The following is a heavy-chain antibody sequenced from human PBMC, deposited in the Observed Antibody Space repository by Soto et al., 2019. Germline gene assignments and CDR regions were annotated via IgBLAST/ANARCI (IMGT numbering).Heavy chain of an antibody. CDR3: ASFLPPSGGFDY. V-gene: IGHV4-4*02. CDR1: GGSISSSNW. CDR2: IYHSGST. J-gene: IGHJ4*02. D-gene: IGHD3-10*01. Sequence: ETLSLTCAVSGGSISSSNWWSWVRQPPGKGLEWIGEIYHSGSTNYNPSLKSRVTISVDKSKNQFSLKLSSVTAADTAVYYCASFLPPSGGFDYWGQGTLVTVSS.